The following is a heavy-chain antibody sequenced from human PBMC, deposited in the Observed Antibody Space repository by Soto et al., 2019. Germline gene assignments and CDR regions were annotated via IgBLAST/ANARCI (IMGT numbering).Heavy chain of an antibody. D-gene: IGHD3-3*01. Sequence: LRLSCAASGFTFSSYGMHWVRQAPGKGLEWVAVIWYDGSNKYYADSVKGRFTISRDNSKNTLYLQMNSLRAEDTAVYYCARDHQDKEWLLYGASLVLDYWGQGTLVTVSS. CDR2: IWYDGSNK. V-gene: IGHV3-33*01. CDR1: GFTFSSYG. J-gene: IGHJ4*02. CDR3: ARDHQDKEWLLYGASLVLDY.